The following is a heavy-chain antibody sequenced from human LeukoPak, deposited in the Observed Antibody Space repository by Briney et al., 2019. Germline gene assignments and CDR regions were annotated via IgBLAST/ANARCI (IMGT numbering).Heavy chain of an antibody. J-gene: IGHJ6*02. CDR2: ISYDGSNK. CDR1: GFTFSSCA. Sequence: PGGSLRLSCAASGFTFSSCAMHWVRQAPGKGLEWVAVISYDGSNKYYADSVKGRFTISRDNSKNTLYLQMNSLRAEDTAVYYCARMYSSSMSALDVWGQGTTVTVSS. D-gene: IGHD6-6*01. V-gene: IGHV3-30-3*01. CDR3: ARMYSSSMSALDV.